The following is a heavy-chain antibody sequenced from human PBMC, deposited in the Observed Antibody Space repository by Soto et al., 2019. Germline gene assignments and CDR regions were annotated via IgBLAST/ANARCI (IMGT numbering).Heavy chain of an antibody. Sequence: QVQLVQSGAEVKKPGASVKVSCKASGYTFTGYYMHWVRQAPGQGLEWMGWINPNSGGTNYAQKFQGWVTMTRDTSIXXAXMXXSRLRSDDTAVYYCARADVDIVATMGGYYYYGMDVWGQGTTVTVSS. J-gene: IGHJ6*02. CDR1: GYTFTGYY. CDR2: INPNSGGT. D-gene: IGHD5-12*01. V-gene: IGHV1-2*04. CDR3: ARADVDIVATMGGYYYYGMDV.